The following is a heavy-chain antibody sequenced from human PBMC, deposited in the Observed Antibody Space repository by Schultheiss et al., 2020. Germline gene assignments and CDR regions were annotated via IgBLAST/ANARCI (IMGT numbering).Heavy chain of an antibody. V-gene: IGHV3-53*01. CDR3: VRGRGWLDP. J-gene: IGHJ5*02. Sequence: GGSLRLSCAASGFAFSNAWMNWVRQAPGKGLEWVSVIYSGGSTYYADSVKGRFTISRDSAKNSLYLQMNNLRAEDTAVYYCVRGRGWLDPWGQGTLVTVSA. CDR2: IYSGGST. CDR1: GFAFSNAW. D-gene: IGHD3-10*01.